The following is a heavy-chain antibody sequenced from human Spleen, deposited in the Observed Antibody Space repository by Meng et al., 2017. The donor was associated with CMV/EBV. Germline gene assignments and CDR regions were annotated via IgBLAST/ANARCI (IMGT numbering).Heavy chain of an antibody. CDR3: ARGSWVYSDDDETTGLDY. CDR2: INHSGST. V-gene: IGHV4-38-2*02. CDR1: GFSISSGFH. Sequence: SETLSLTCTVSGFSISSGFHWGWIRQPPGKGLEWIGEINHSGSTNYNPSLKSRVTISVDASKNQFSLKLTSVTAADTAVYYCARGSWVYSDDDETTGLDYWGPGTLVTVSS. D-gene: IGHD5-12*01. J-gene: IGHJ4*02.